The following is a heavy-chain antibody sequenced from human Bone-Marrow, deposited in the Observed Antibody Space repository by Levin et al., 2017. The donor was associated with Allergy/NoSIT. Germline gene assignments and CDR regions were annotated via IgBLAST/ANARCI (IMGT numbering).Heavy chain of an antibody. CDR1: GYSFTSYW. CDR3: ARRGYSGYDLSWFDP. CDR2: IYPGDSDT. Sequence: KCGESLKISCKGSGYSFTSYWIGWVRQMPGKGLEWMGIIYPGDSDTRYSPSFQGQVTISADKSISTAYLQWSSLKASDTAMYYCARRGYSGYDLSWFDPWGQGTLVTVSS. J-gene: IGHJ5*02. V-gene: IGHV5-51*01. D-gene: IGHD5-12*01.